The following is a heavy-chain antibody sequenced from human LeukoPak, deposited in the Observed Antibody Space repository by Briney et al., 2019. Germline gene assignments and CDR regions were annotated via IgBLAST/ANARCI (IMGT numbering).Heavy chain of an antibody. CDR1: GGSISSSRYY. CDR3: ARRNDFDI. Sequence: SETLSLTCTVSGGSISSSRYYWSWIRQPPGKGLEWIGYIYSSETTEYKPSLKSRVTISADTSKNQFSLKLTSVTAADTAIYYCARRNDFDIWGQGTMVTVSS. V-gene: IGHV4-61*05. CDR2: IYSSETT. J-gene: IGHJ3*02.